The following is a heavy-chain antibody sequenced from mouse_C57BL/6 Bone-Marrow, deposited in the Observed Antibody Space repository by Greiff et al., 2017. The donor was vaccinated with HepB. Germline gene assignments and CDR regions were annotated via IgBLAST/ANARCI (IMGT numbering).Heavy chain of an antibody. D-gene: IGHD1-1*01. Sequence: EVMLVESGGGLVQPGGSLKLSCAASGFTFSDYGMAWVRQAPRKGPEWVAFISNLAYSIYYADTVTGRFTISRENAKNTLYLEMSSLRSEDTAMYYCARRDYGSSFYWYFDVWGTGTTVTVSS. V-gene: IGHV5-15*04. J-gene: IGHJ1*03. CDR3: ARRDYGSSFYWYFDV. CDR1: GFTFSDYG. CDR2: ISNLAYSI.